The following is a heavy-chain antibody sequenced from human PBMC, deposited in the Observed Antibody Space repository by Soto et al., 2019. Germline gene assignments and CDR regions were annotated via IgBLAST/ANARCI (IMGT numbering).Heavy chain of an antibody. CDR3: ARAYSSSWYYFDY. CDR2: INPNSGGT. V-gene: IGHV1-2*04. CDR1: GYTFTGYY. Sequence: ASVKVSCKASGYTFTGYYMHWVRQAPGQGLEWMGWINPNSGGTNYAQKFQGWVTMTRDTSISTAYMELSRLRSDDTAVYYCARAYSSSWYYFDYWGQGTLVTVSS. D-gene: IGHD6-13*01. J-gene: IGHJ4*02.